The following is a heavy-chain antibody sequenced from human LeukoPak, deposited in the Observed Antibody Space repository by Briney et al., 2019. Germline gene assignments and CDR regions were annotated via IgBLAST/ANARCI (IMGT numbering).Heavy chain of an antibody. CDR3: ARLSLGYYDILTGYYPYYFDY. CDR1: GGSISSSSYY. V-gene: IGHV4-39*01. Sequence: PSETLSLTCTVSGGSISSSSYYWGWIRQPPGKGLEWIGSIYYSGSTYYNPSLKSRVTISADTSKNQFSLKLSSVTAADTAVYYCARLSLGYYDILTGYYPYYFDYWGQGTLVTVSS. J-gene: IGHJ4*02. D-gene: IGHD3-9*01. CDR2: IYYSGST.